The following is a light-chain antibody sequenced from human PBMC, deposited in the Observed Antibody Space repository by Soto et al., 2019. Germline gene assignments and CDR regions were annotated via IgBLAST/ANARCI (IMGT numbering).Light chain of an antibody. CDR2: DIS. J-gene: IGKJ5*01. V-gene: IGKV3-20*01. CDR1: QYISKY. Sequence: EVVMTQSPATLSVSPGARATLSCRASQYISKYLAWYQQRPGQAPRLLIYDISSRATGIPDRFSGSVSGTDGTITITRLEPEDGEVFDCQQYGSSEIIFGQGTRLEIK. CDR3: QQYGSSEII.